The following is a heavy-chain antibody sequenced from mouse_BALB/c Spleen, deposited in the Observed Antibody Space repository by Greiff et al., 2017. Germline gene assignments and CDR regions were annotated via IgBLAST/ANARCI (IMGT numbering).Heavy chain of an antibody. CDR3: ARSDYYGSRNAMDY. CDR1: GFNIKDNY. J-gene: IGHJ4*01. D-gene: IGHD1-1*01. V-gene: IGHV14-3*02. CDR2: IDPANGNT. Sequence: VQLQQSGAELVKPGASVKLSCTASGFNIKDNYMHWVKQRPEQGLEWIGRIDPANGNTKYDPKFQGKATITADTTSNTAYLQLSSLTSEDTAVFYCARSDYYGSRNAMDYWGQGTSVTVSS.